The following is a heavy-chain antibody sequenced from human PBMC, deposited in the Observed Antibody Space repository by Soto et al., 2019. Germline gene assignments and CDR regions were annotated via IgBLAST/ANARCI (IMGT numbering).Heavy chain of an antibody. CDR3: ARDLTYDFWSGYYNWFDP. D-gene: IGHD3-3*01. CDR1: GFTFSSYS. J-gene: IGHJ5*02. Sequence: GGSLRLSCAASGFTFSSYSMNWVRQAPGKGLEWVSSISSSSSYIYYADSVKGRFTISRDNAKNSLYLQMNSLRAEDTAVYYCARDLTYDFWSGYYNWFDPWGQGTLVTVSS. V-gene: IGHV3-21*01. CDR2: ISSSSSYI.